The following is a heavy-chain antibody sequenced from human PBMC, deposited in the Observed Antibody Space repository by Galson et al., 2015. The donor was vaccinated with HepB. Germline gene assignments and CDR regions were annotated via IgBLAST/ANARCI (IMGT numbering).Heavy chain of an antibody. V-gene: IGHV5-51*01. Sequence: QSGAEVKKPGESLKISCKGSGYRFTNYWIGWVRQVPGKGLEWMGIIYPGDSDTRYSPSFQGQVTMSADKSITTAYLQWSSLKASDTAMYYCAKTTQPGIAAAAYDYWGQGSLVTVSS. CDR3: AKTTQPGIAAAAYDY. J-gene: IGHJ4*02. CDR2: IYPGDSDT. CDR1: GYRFTNYW. D-gene: IGHD6-13*01.